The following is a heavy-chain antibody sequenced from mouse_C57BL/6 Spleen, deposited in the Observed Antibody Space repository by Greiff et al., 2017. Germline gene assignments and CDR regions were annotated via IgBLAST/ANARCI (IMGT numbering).Heavy chain of an antibody. CDR3: ARQNYSNYGYAMDY. D-gene: IGHD2-5*01. J-gene: IGHJ4*01. Sequence: EVKLVESGGDLVKPGGSLKLSCAASGFTFSSYGMSWVRQTPDKRLEWVATISSGGSYTYYPDSVKGRFTISRDNAKNTLYLQMSSLKSEDTAMYDCARQNYSNYGYAMDYWGQGTSVTVSS. V-gene: IGHV5-6*01. CDR2: ISSGGSYT. CDR1: GFTFSSYG.